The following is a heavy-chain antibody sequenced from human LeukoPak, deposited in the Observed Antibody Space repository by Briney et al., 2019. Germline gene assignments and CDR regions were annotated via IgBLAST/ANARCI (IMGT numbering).Heavy chain of an antibody. CDR3: GREVPGGATILDY. J-gene: IGHJ4*02. D-gene: IGHD1-26*01. Sequence: GGSLRLSCAASGFTFSSYWMSWVRQAPGKGLEWVANIKEDGSVKYYVDSVKGRFTISRDNATNSLYLQMNSLRADDTAVYYCGREVPGGATILDYWGQGTLVTVSS. CDR1: GFTFSSYW. CDR2: IKEDGSVK. V-gene: IGHV3-7*04.